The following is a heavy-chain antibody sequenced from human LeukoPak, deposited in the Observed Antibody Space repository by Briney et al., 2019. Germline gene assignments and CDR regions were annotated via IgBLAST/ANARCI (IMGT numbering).Heavy chain of an antibody. J-gene: IGHJ4*02. CDR2: IYSGGST. CDR1: GFTVSSNY. CDR3: ARRYCSGGSCYSGFDY. V-gene: IGHV3-53*01. D-gene: IGHD2-15*01. Sequence: GGSLRLSCAASGFTVSSNYMSWVRQAPGKGLEWVSVIYSGGSTYYADSVKGRFTISRDNSKNTLYLQMNSLRAEDTAVYYCARRYCSGGSCYSGFDYWCQGTLVTVSS.